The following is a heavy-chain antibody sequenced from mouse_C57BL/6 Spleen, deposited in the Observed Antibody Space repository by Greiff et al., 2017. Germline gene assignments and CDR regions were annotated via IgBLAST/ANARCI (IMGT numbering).Heavy chain of an antibody. J-gene: IGHJ1*03. CDR3: TDPLYWYFDV. Sequence: DVMLVESGGGLVQPGDSMKLSCVASGFTFSNYWMNWVRQSPEKGLEWIAQIKLKSDNYATHYAESVKGRFTISRDDSKSSVYLQMNNLRAEDTGIYYCTDPLYWYFDVWGTGTTVTVSS. V-gene: IGHV6-3*01. CDR1: GFTFSNYW. CDR2: IKLKSDNYAT.